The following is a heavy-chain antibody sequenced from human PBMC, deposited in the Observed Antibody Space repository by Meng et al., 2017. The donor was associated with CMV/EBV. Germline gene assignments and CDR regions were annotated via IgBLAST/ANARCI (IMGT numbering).Heavy chain of an antibody. Sequence: VQRVEAAAEVKTPGSSLKVSCKPSGVTFSTVAIGWGRQAPGEGIEWMGWIIPIFETPNYAERFQDRVKITADYSTPTAYIELSSLRADVTSLYFCEREGDSWYSDYRGQGTLVTVSS. V-gene: IGHV1-69*12. D-gene: IGHD1-26*01. CDR3: EREGDSWYSDY. CDR1: GVTFSTVA. CDR2: IIPIFETP. J-gene: IGHJ4*02.